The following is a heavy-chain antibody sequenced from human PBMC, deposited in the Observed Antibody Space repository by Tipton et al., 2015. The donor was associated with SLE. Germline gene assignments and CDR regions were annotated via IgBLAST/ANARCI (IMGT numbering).Heavy chain of an antibody. CDR3: ARHDYDDNGYYMHYFDY. J-gene: IGHJ4*02. D-gene: IGHD3-22*01. V-gene: IGHV4-38-2*01. CDR1: GYSIISGHY. CDR2: ISHSGNT. Sequence: TLSLTCAVSGYSIISGHYWGWIRQPPGKGLEWIGSISHSGNTYYNPSPQSRVSLSTDTSKNQVFLRLNSVTAADTAVYYCARHDYDDNGYYMHYFDYWGQGTLVTVSS.